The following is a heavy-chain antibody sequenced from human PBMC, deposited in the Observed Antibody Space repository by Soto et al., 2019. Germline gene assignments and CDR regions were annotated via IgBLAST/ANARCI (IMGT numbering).Heavy chain of an antibody. CDR3: ARASFAGRYYYSGMDV. CDR2: IYPGDPDT. Sequence: GASLKISCKGSGYKFTNNWIGWVRQMPGKGLEWMGIIYPGDPDTRYSPSFQGQVTISADRSISTAYLQWSSLTASDAAVYYCARASFAGRYYYSGMDVWGQGTTVTVSS. D-gene: IGHD2-21*01. V-gene: IGHV5-51*01. CDR1: GYKFTNNW. J-gene: IGHJ6*02.